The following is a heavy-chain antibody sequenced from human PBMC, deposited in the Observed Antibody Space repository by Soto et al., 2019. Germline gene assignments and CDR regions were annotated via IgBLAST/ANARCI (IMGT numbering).Heavy chain of an antibody. CDR3: ARHPSGVAPPYYYYYMDV. V-gene: IGHV4-39*01. Sequence: SETLSLTCTVSGGSISSSSYYWGWIRQPPGKGLEWIGSIYYSGSTYYNPSLKSRVTISVDTSKNQFSLKLSSVTAADTAVYYCARHPSGVAPPYYYYYMDVWGKGTTVTVSS. CDR2: IYYSGST. D-gene: IGHD5-12*01. J-gene: IGHJ6*03. CDR1: GGSISSSSYY.